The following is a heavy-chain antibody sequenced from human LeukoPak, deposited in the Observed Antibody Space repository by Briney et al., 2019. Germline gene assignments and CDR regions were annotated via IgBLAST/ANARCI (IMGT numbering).Heavy chain of an antibody. D-gene: IGHD3-10*01. CDR2: IYYSGST. CDR1: GGSISSSSYY. V-gene: IGHV4-39*02. J-gene: IGHJ4*02. Sequence: SETLSLTCTVSGGSISSSSYYWGWIRQPPGKGLEWIGSIYYSGSTYYNPSLKSRVTISVDTSKNQFSLKLSSVTAADTAVYYCARDLRGHYYGSGSPGVHYFDYWGQGTLVTVSS. CDR3: ARDLRGHYYGSGSPGVHYFDY.